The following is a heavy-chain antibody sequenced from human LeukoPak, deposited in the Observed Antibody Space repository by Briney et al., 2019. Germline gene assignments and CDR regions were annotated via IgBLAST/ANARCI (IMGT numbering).Heavy chain of an antibody. D-gene: IGHD3-22*01. CDR2: ITSSSTYV. CDR1: GFTFSSYG. J-gene: IGHJ6*03. CDR3: ARDPYSGYYGTYYYYYMDV. V-gene: IGHV3-21*01. Sequence: KPGGSLRLSCAASGFTFSSYGMSWVRQAPGKRLEWISSITSSSTYVFYADSVRGRFTISRDNAKNSLYLQIDSLRAEDTAVYYCARDPYSGYYGTYYYYYMDVWGKGTTVTISS.